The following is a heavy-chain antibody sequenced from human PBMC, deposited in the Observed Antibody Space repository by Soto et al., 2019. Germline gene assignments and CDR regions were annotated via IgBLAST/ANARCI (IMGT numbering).Heavy chain of an antibody. CDR2: ISGSGDNT. J-gene: IGHJ4*02. CDR3: ARRRDARWPWYFDY. CDR1: GFTFSSHA. V-gene: IGHV3-23*01. Sequence: VQLLESGGDLVQPGGSLRLSCAASGFTFSSHAMSWDRQAPGKGLEWVSSISGSGDNTYYADSVKGRFTISRDNSKNTLDLQVSRLRAEDTAIYYCARRRDARWPWYFDYCGQGSLVAVAA. D-gene: IGHD3-3*01.